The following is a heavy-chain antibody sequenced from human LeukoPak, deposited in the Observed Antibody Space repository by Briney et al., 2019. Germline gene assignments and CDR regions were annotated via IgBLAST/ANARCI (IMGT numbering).Heavy chain of an antibody. CDR1: GFTFSSYA. D-gene: IGHD2-2*01. J-gene: IGHJ4*02. Sequence: PGGSLRLSCAASGFTFSSYAMHWVRQAPGKGLEWVAVISYDGSNKYYADSVKGRFTISRDNSKNTLYLQMNSLRAEDTAVYYCARDLTGVVVPAAIFDYWGQGTLVTVSS. V-gene: IGHV3-30-3*01. CDR3: ARDLTGVVVPAAIFDY. CDR2: ISYDGSNK.